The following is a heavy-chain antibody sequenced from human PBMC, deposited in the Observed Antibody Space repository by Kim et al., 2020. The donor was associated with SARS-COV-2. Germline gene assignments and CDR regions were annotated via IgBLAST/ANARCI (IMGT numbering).Heavy chain of an antibody. CDR2: TT. CDR3: TRDRAGAGDY. D-gene: IGHD3-10*01. J-gene: IGHJ4*02. Sequence: TTQYAAAWEGTFTISRDDSKNSLYLQMNSLKTADTAVYFCTRDRAGAGDYWGQGTLVTVSS. V-gene: IGHV3-72*01.